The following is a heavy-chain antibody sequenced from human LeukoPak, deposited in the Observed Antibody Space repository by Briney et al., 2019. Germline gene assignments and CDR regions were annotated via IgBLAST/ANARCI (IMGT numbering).Heavy chain of an antibody. CDR3: ARDRYVRFDY. CDR2: IYHSEST. V-gene: IGHV4-38-2*02. D-gene: IGHD5-12*01. J-gene: IGHJ4*02. CDR1: GYSISSGYY. Sequence: SETLSLTCAVSGYSISSGYYWGWIRQPPGKGLEWIGSIYHSESTYYNPSLKSRVTISVDTSKNQFSLKLSSVTAADTAVYYCARDRYVRFDYWGQGTLVTVSS.